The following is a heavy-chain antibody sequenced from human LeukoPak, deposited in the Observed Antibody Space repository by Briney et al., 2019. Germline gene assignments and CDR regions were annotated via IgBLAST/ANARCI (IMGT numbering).Heavy chain of an antibody. D-gene: IGHD3-22*01. V-gene: IGHV1-8*01. CDR2: MNPNSGNT. CDR3: ARGHPHYYDSSGYAN. J-gene: IGHJ4*02. Sequence: GASVKVSCKASGYTFTSYDINWVRQATGQGLEWMGWMNPNSGNTGYAQKFQGRVTMTRDTSISTAYMELSSLRSEDTAVYYCARGHPHYYDSSGYANWGQGTLVTVSS. CDR1: GYTFTSYD.